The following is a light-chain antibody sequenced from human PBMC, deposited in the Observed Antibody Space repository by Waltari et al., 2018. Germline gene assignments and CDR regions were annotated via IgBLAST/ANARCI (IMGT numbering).Light chain of an antibody. Sequence: DIQLTQSPSFLSASVGDRVTITCRASQGISSYLAWYQQRPGTAPKLLISAASTLQSGVPSRFSGSGSGTEFTLTISSLQPEDFATYYCQQSHALPPWTFGQGTRV. CDR1: QGISSY. CDR3: QQSHALPPWT. V-gene: IGKV1-9*01. J-gene: IGKJ1*01. CDR2: AAS.